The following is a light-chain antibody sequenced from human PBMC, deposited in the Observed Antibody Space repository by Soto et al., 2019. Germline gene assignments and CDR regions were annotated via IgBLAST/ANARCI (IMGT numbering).Light chain of an antibody. J-gene: IGLJ2*01. CDR2: EGS. CDR3: CSYAGTNTFV. V-gene: IGLV2-23*01. Sequence: QSVLTQPASVSGSPGQSITISCTGTSSDVGTYNLVSWYQQYPGKAPKLIIYEGSKRPSGVSNRFSGSKSGNTASLTISGLQAEDEADYYCCSYAGTNTFVFGGGTQLTVL. CDR1: SSDVGTYNL.